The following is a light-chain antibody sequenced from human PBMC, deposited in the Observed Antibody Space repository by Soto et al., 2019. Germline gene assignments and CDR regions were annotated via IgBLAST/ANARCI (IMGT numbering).Light chain of an antibody. Sequence: EIVLIQSPATLSLSPGERATLSCRASQSVSSNLAWYQQNLGQAPRLLIFDASSRAAGIAARFSGSGSGTDFTLTISRLDPEDFAVYYCQQHSNWPLTFGGGTKVEIK. CDR2: DAS. CDR1: QSVSSN. V-gene: IGKV3-11*01. J-gene: IGKJ4*01. CDR3: QQHSNWPLT.